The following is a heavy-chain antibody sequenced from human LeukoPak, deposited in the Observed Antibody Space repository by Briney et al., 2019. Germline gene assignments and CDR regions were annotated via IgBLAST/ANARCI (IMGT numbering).Heavy chain of an antibody. J-gene: IGHJ3*02. CDR2: IRSKANTYAT. CDR3: TTRRPDAFDI. CDR1: GFTISGSA. Sequence: GGSLRLSCAASGFTISGSAMHWVRQASGKGLEWVGRIRSKANTYATAYAASVKGRFTISRDDSKNTAHLQMNSLKTEDTAVYYCTTRRPDAFDIWGQGTMVTVSS. V-gene: IGHV3-73*01.